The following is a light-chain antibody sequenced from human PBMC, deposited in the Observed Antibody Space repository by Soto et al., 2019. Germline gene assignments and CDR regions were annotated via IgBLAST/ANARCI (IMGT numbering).Light chain of an antibody. CDR2: GAS. CDR3: QQYGRSPDWDRWT. J-gene: IGKJ1*01. V-gene: IGKV3-20*01. CDR1: QSISSSN. Sequence: EIVLTQSPGTLSLSPGERATLSCRASQSISSSNLAWYQQKPGQAPRLLLYGASNRAAGIPDRFSGSGSGTDFTLTISRMEPEDFAVYSCQQYGRSPDWDRWTFGQGTKVEGK.